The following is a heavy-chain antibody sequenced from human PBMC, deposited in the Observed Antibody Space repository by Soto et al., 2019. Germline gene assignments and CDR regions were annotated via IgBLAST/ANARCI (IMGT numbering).Heavy chain of an antibody. V-gene: IGHV3-23*01. CDR2: ISGSGGST. D-gene: IGHD3-10*01. CDR1: GFTFSSYA. J-gene: IGHJ5*02. CDR3: AKAITMVRGFPPDWFDP. Sequence: GGSLRLSCAASGFTFSSYAMSWVRQAPGKGLEWVSAISGSGGSTYYADSVKGRFTISRDNSKNTLYLQMNSLRAEDTAVYYCAKAITMVRGFPPDWFDPWGQGTLVTVSS.